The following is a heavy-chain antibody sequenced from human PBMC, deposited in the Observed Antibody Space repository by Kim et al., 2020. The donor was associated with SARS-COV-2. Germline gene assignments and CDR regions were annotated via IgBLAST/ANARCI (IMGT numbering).Heavy chain of an antibody. Sequence: YTPSLKWRVTISVDTSKTQFSLKVSSVTAADTAVYYCARGRFSYGGIDYWGQGTLVTVSS. J-gene: IGHJ4*02. V-gene: IGHV4-59*09. D-gene: IGHD5-18*01. CDR3: ARGRFSYGGIDY.